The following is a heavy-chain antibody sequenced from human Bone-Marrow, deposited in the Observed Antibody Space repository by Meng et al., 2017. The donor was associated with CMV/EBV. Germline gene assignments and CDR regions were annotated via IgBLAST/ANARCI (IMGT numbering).Heavy chain of an antibody. D-gene: IGHD2-2*01. CDR1: GYTFTGYY. J-gene: IGHJ4*02. CDR3: ARVQSLIVPAARY. V-gene: IGHV1-2*02. CDR2: INPNSGGT. Sequence: ASVKVSCKSSGYTFTGYYMHWVRQAPGQGLEWMGWINPNSGGTNYAQKFQGRVTMTRYTSISTAYMELSRLRSDDTAVYYCARVQSLIVPAARYWGQGTLVTFSS.